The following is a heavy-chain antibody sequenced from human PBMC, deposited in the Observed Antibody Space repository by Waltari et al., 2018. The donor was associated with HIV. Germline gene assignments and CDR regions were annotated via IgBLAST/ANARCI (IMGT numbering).Heavy chain of an antibody. Sequence: VQLVESGGSLVQPGGSLRLSCTASGFAFTTYSFNWVRQPPGKGLEWISYISSSGDTMYYADSVKGRFTISRDNAKNSLYLQMNSLRPEDTAVYYCASPAQAEGYWGQGTLVTVSS. J-gene: IGHJ4*02. V-gene: IGHV3-48*01. CDR2: ISSSGDTM. CDR1: GFAFTTYS. D-gene: IGHD2-15*01. CDR3: ASPAQAEGY.